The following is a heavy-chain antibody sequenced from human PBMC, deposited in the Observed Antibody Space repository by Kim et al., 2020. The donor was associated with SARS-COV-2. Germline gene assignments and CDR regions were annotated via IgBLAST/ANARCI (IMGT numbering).Heavy chain of an antibody. J-gene: IGHJ3*02. CDR1: GGSVSSANYY. D-gene: IGHD2-21*02. V-gene: IGHV4-61*01. Sequence: SETLSLTCNVYGGSVSSANYYWSWIRQPPGKGLEWIGYISYSGSTNYNPSLKSRVTISVDTSKNQFSLKLSFVTAADTAVYYCARVVTDAFDIWGQGAMVIVS. CDR2: ISYSGST. CDR3: ARVVTDAFDI.